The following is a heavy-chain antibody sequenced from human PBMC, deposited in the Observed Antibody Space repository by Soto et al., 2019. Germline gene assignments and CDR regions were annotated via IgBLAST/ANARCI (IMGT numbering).Heavy chain of an antibody. CDR1: GFTLSSYS. V-gene: IGHV3-21*01. D-gene: IGHD5-12*01. CDR3: ARDVYTGYDSYYYSYMDV. CDR2: IGRVSSHI. J-gene: IGHJ6*03. Sequence: EVQLVESGGGLVRPGGSLRLSCAASGFTLSSYSINWVRQAPGKGLEWVSSIGRVSSHIYYADSVKGRFTVSRDNAKNSLYLQMNNLRVEYTAVYYCARDVYTGYDSYYYSYMDVWGKGTSLTVAS.